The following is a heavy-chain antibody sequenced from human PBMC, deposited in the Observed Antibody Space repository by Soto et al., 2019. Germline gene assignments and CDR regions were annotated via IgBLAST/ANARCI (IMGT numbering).Heavy chain of an antibody. J-gene: IGHJ3*02. CDR2: IDPDGSST. CDR1: GVTFRNYW. D-gene: IGHD3-10*01. V-gene: IGHV3-74*01. CDR3: TRDGDGRGIGFDI. Sequence: EVQVVESGGGLVQPGGSLRLSCAASGVTFRNYWMHWVRQVPGKGLVWVSRIDPDGSSTHYADSVKGRFIISRDNAKNMVYMESDSLRGEGTAGYYCTRDGDGRGIGFDILGQGKMVTVSS.